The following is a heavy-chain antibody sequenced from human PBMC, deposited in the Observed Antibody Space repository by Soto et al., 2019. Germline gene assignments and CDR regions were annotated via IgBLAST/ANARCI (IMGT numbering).Heavy chain of an antibody. CDR1: GYTFSNFG. J-gene: IGHJ4*02. V-gene: IGHV1-18*01. CDR3: ARGPDPTYFDF. CDR2: LNTYNGNT. Sequence: QVQLVQSGAEVKKPGASLRVSCKASGYTFSNFGITWVRQAPGQGLEWMGWLNTYNGNTNFALKFQGRVTMTTDTSTNTAYMDLRSLTSYDTAVYYCARGPDPTYFDFWGQGTLVTVS.